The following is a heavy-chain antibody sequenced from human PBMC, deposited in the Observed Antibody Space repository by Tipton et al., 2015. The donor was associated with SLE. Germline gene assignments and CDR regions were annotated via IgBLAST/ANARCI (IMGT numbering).Heavy chain of an antibody. D-gene: IGHD3-9*01. Sequence: SLRLSCAASGFTFSSHWMHWVRQVPGKGLVWVSRINSDGSTTNYADSVKGRFTISRDNAKNTLYLQMNSLSAEDTAIYYCAKANFDWSYFDFWGQGTLVTVSS. CDR3: AKANFDWSYFDF. CDR2: INSDGSTT. J-gene: IGHJ4*02. V-gene: IGHV3-74*01. CDR1: GFTFSSHW.